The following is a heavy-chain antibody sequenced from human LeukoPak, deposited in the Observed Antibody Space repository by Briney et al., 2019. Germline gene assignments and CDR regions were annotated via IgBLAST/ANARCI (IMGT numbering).Heavy chain of an antibody. D-gene: IGHD5-24*01. Sequence: GASLKISCKGSGYSFNTNWIGWVRQMPGKGLGWMGIIYPGDSDTTYSPSFQDQVTISADKSISTAYVQWSSLKASDTAMYYCARLSRGPGWADYWGQGTLVTVSS. J-gene: IGHJ4*02. CDR2: IYPGDSDT. V-gene: IGHV5-51*01. CDR1: GYSFNTNW. CDR3: ARLSRGPGWADY.